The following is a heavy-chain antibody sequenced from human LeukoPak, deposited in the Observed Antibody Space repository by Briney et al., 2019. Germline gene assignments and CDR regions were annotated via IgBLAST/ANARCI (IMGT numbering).Heavy chain of an antibody. D-gene: IGHD3-10*01. J-gene: IGHJ6*02. CDR1: GGTFSSYA. CDR3: ARDRPQYYYGSGSYSTPDYYYYYGMDV. V-gene: IGHV1-69*13. CDR2: IIPIFGTA. Sequence: GASVKVSCKASGGTFSSYAISWVRQAPGQGLEWMGGIIPIFGTANYAQKFQGRVTITADESTSTAYMELSSLRSGDTAVYYCARDRPQYYYGSGSYSTPDYYYYYGMDVWGQGTTVTVSS.